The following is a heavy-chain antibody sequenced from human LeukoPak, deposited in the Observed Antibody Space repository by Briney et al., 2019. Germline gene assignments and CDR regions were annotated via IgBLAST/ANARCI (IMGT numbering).Heavy chain of an antibody. CDR1: GFTFSSYS. Sequence: PGGSLRLSCAASGFTFSSYSMNWVRQAPGKGLEWVSSISSSSSYIYYADSVKGRLTISRDNAKNSLYLQMNSLRAEDTAVYYCARDSLVTHHPAYYYDSSGYYPTDYWGQGTLVTVSS. CDR2: ISSSSSYI. D-gene: IGHD3-22*01. V-gene: IGHV3-21*01. J-gene: IGHJ4*02. CDR3: ARDSLVTHHPAYYYDSSGYYPTDY.